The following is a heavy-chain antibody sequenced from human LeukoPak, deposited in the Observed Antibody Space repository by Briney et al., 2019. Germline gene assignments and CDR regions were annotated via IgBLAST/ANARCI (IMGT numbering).Heavy chain of an antibody. CDR3: AARPGISPYYFDY. CDR1: GFTFSSYG. Sequence: GGSLRLSCAASGFTFSSYGMSWVRQAPGKGLEWVSGISGSGGSTYYADSVKGRFTISRDNSKNTLYLQMNSLRAEDTALYHCAARPGISPYYFDYWGQGALVTVSS. V-gene: IGHV3-23*01. CDR2: ISGSGGST. J-gene: IGHJ4*02. D-gene: IGHD1-26*01.